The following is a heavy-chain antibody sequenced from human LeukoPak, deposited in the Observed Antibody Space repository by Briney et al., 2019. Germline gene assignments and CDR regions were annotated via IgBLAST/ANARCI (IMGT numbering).Heavy chain of an antibody. CDR3: AREVGGYSSGWYLGN. D-gene: IGHD6-19*01. J-gene: IGHJ4*02. V-gene: IGHV3-48*01. CDR1: GFTFSSYA. Sequence: GGSLRLSCAASGFTFSSYAMSWVRQAPGKGLEWVSYISSLSGTIYYADSVKGRFTISRDNAKNTLYLQMNSLRAEDKAVYYCAREVGGYSSGWYLGNWGQGTLVTVSS. CDR2: ISSLSGTI.